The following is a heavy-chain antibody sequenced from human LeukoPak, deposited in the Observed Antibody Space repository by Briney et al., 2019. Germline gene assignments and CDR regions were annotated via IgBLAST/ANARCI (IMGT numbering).Heavy chain of an antibody. CDR2: ISSGSSFI. J-gene: IGHJ5*02. CDR3: ARDLFGTRSWFDP. Sequence: PGGSLRLSCEASGFIFSSYSMNWVRQAPGKGLGWVSSISSGSSFIHYADSVKGRFTISRDNAKNSLYLQMNSLTDEDTAVYYCARDLFGTRSWFDPWGQGTLVTVSS. V-gene: IGHV3-21*01. CDR1: GFIFSSYS. D-gene: IGHD3-3*01.